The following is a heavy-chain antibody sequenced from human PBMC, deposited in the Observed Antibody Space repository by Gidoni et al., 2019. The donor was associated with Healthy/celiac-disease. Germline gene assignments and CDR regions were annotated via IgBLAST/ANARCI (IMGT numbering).Heavy chain of an antibody. V-gene: IGHV4-39*01. CDR3: ARRYYDSSGYYQYYFDY. Sequence: QLQLQESGPGLLTPSETLSLTCPVSGGSISSSSHYWGWIRQPPRKGLEWIGRIYYSGSTYYNPTLKSRVTISVDTSKSQFSLKLSSVTAADTDVYYCARRYYDSSGYYQYYFDYWGQGTLVTVSS. J-gene: IGHJ4*02. CDR1: GGSISSSSHY. CDR2: IYYSGST. D-gene: IGHD3-22*01.